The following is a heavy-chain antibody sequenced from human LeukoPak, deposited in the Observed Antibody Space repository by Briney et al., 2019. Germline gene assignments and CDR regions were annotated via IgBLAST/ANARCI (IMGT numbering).Heavy chain of an antibody. CDR2: ISGSGGST. J-gene: IGHJ5*02. V-gene: IGHV3-23*01. CDR1: GFTFSSYA. CDR3: AKDPTIFGVDHDNWFDP. D-gene: IGHD3-3*01. Sequence: GGSLRLSCAASGFTFSSYAMSWVRQAPGRGLEWVSAISGSGGSTYYADSVKGRFTISRDNSKNTLYLQMNSLRAEDTAVYYCAKDPTIFGVDHDNWFDPWGQGTLVTVSS.